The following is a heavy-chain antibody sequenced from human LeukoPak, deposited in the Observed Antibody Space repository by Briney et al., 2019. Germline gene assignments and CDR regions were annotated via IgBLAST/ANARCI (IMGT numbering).Heavy chain of an antibody. V-gene: IGHV3-11*01. CDR3: ARDFAAAGRGDWFDP. CDR1: GFTFSDYD. D-gene: IGHD6-13*01. Sequence: PGQSLRLSCAASGFTFSDYDMSSIRQAPGKGLEWGSDISSSVSTIYYADSVKGRFTISRGNAKNSLYLQMNSLSAEDTAVYYCARDFAAAGRGDWFDPWGQGTLVTVSS. J-gene: IGHJ5*02. CDR2: ISSSVSTI.